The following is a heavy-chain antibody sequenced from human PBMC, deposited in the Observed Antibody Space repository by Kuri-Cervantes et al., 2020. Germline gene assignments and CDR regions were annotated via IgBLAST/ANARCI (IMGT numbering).Heavy chain of an antibody. D-gene: IGHD4-17*01. CDR2: INSDGSST. J-gene: IGHJ4*02. Sequence: GESLKISCAASGFTFSNYWMHWVRQAPGKGLVWVSRINSDGSSTSYADSVEGRFTISRENAKNSLYLQMNSLRAGDTAVYYCARGVVGDYAFDYWGQGTLVTVSS. V-gene: IGHV3-74*01. CDR3: ARGVVGDYAFDY. CDR1: GFTFSNYW.